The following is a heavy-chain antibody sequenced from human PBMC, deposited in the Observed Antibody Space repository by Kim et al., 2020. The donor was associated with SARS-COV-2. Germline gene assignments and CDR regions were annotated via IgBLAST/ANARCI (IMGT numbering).Heavy chain of an antibody. D-gene: IGHD1-26*01. CDR2: INPYGSIT. V-gene: IGHV3-74*01. CDR3: ARGILRTKGAFDI. J-gene: IGHJ3*02. CDR1: GFTFSSEW. Sequence: GGSLRLSCAASGFTFSSEWTHWVRQGPGMGLVWVSRINPYGSITNYADSVKGRFTISRDNAKNTLYLQMNSLRAEDTALYYCARGILRTKGAFDIWGQGAMVTVSS.